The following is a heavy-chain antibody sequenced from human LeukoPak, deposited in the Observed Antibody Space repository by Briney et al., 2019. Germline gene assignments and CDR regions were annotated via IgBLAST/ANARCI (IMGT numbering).Heavy chain of an antibody. CDR3: ARQGGLDSRGYWFHAFDI. CDR2: IYPGDSDT. CDR1: RYSFTSYW. J-gene: IGHJ3*02. D-gene: IGHD3-22*01. V-gene: IGHV5-51*01. Sequence: GESLKSSCKGSRYSFTSYWIGWVRQMPGKGLEWMGIIYPGDSDTRYSPSFQGQVTISADKSISTAYLQWSSLKASDTAMYYCARQGGLDSRGYWFHAFDIWGQGTMVTVSS.